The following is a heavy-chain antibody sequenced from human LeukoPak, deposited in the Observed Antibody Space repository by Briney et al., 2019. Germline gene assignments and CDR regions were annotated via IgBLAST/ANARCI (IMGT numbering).Heavy chain of an antibody. Sequence: GASVEVSFKASGGTFSSYAISWVRQAPGQGLEWMGGIIPIFGTANYAQKFQGRVTITADESTSTAYMELSSLRSEDTAVYYCATGGYRYSGSYYFCDAFDIWGQGTMVTVSS. J-gene: IGHJ3*02. D-gene: IGHD1-26*01. CDR3: ATGGYRYSGSYYFCDAFDI. V-gene: IGHV1-69*01. CDR1: GGTFSSYA. CDR2: IIPIFGTA.